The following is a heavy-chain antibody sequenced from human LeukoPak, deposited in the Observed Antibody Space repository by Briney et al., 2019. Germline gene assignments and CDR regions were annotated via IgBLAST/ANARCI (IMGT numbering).Heavy chain of an antibody. V-gene: IGHV4-34*01. CDR2: INHSGST. J-gene: IGHJ6*02. Sequence: SETLSLTCAVYGGSFSGYYWSWIRQPPGKGLEWIGEINHSGSTNYNPSLKSRVTISVDTSKNQFSLKLSPVTAADTAVYYCARGYCSSTSCYYYYGMDVWGQGTTVTVSS. CDR1: GGSFSGYY. CDR3: ARGYCSSTSCYYYYGMDV. D-gene: IGHD2-2*01.